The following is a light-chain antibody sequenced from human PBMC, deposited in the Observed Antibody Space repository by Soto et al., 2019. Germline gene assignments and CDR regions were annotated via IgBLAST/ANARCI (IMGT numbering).Light chain of an antibody. V-gene: IGKV3-15*01. J-gene: IGKJ1*01. Sequence: EIVMTQSPATLSVSPGARATLSCRARQSVTTKLAWYQQKPGQAPRLVIFGASSRATGIPARFSGSGSGTEFTLTISSLQSEDFAVYYCHQYNDWPRTFGQGTKVDIK. CDR2: GAS. CDR3: HQYNDWPRT. CDR1: QSVTTK.